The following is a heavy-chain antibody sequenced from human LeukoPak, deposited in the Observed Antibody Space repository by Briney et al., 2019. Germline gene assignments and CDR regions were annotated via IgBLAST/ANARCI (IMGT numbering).Heavy chain of an antibody. J-gene: IGHJ4*02. CDR3: ARDWRYYGSGTSNAYFDY. CDR2: ISSSSSYI. CDR1: GFTFSSYS. Sequence: GGSLRLSCAASGFTFSSYSMNWVRQAPGKGLEWVLSISSSSSYIYYADSVKGRFTISRDNAKNSLYLQMNSLRAEDTAVYYCARDWRYYGSGTSNAYFDYWGQGTLVTVSS. D-gene: IGHD3-10*01. V-gene: IGHV3-21*01.